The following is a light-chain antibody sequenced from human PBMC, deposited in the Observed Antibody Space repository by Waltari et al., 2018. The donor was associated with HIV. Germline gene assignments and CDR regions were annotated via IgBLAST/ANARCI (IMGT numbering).Light chain of an antibody. Sequence: DIVLTQSPATLSLSPGERVTLSCRASQRVSRYLGGYQQKSGQAPRLLIYDVSNRATGIPARFSGSGSGTDFALTISSLEPEDFAVYDCQYRSKWLIFGGGTKVEIK. V-gene: IGKV3-11*01. CDR1: QRVSRY. J-gene: IGKJ4*01. CDR3: QYRSKWLI. CDR2: DVS.